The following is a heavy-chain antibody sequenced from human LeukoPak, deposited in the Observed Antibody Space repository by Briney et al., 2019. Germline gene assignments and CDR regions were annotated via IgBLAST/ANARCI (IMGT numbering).Heavy chain of an antibody. J-gene: IGHJ3*02. D-gene: IGHD1-26*01. CDR2: INHSGST. CDR1: GGSFSGYY. V-gene: IGHV4-34*01. Sequence: PSETLSLTCAVYGGSFSGYYWSWIRQPPGKGLEWIGEINHSGSTNYNPSLKSRVTISVDTSKNQFSLKLSSVTAADTAVYYCARDKWELIRVAFDIWGQGQWSPSLQ. CDR3: ARDKWELIRVAFDI.